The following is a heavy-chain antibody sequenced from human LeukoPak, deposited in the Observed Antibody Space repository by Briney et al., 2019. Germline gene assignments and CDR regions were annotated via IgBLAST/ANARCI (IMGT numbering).Heavy chain of an antibody. D-gene: IGHD6-19*01. V-gene: IGHV3-7*01. CDR2: IKQDGSEK. CDR3: ARRNGWPTLYYFDY. J-gene: IGHJ4*02. CDR1: GFTVSSNY. Sequence: GGSLRLSCAASGFTVSSNYMSWVRQAPGKGLEWVANIKQDGSEKYYVDSVKGRFTISRDNAKNSVYLQMNSLRAEDTAVYYCARRNGWPTLYYFDYWGQGTLVTVSS.